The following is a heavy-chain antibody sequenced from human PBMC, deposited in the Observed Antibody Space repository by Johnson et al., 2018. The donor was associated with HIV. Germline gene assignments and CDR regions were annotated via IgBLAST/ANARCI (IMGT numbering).Heavy chain of an antibody. CDR2: INWNGGST. V-gene: IGHV3-20*04. CDR3: ARDRYSSSSGAFDI. CDR1: GFPFEDYG. J-gene: IGHJ3*02. D-gene: IGHD6-6*01. Sequence: VLLVESGGGVVRPGGSLRLSCGASGFPFEDYGMSWGSQAPGQGLEWVSGINWNGGSTGYADSVKGRFTISRDNAKHSLYLQMNSLRAEDTALYYCARDRYSSSSGAFDIWGQGTMVTVSS.